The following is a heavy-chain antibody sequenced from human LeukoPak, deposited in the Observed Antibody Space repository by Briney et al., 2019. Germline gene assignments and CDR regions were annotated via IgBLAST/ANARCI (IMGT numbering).Heavy chain of an antibody. CDR3: ARVTRLGFSSGYYYFDY. D-gene: IGHD3-22*01. V-gene: IGHV3-7*01. CDR1: GFTFSSYW. CDR2: IKQDGSEK. Sequence: GGSLRLSCAASGFTFSSYWMSWVRQAPGKGLEWVANIKQDGSEKYYVDSVKGRFTISRDNAKNSLYLQMNSLRAEHTAVYYCARVTRLGFSSGYYYFDYWGQGTLVTVSS. J-gene: IGHJ4*02.